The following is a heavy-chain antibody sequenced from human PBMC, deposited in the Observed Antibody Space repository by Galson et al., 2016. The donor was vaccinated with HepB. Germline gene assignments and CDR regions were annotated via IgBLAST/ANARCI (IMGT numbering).Heavy chain of an antibody. CDR2: ISGSGAII. V-gene: IGHV3-23*01. CDR3: AKDLSSSGMGYFHYGLDV. J-gene: IGHJ6*02. Sequence: SLRLSCAASGFTFDDYTMHWVRQAPGKGLEWVSSISGSGAIIYYADSVKGRFTISRDNSKNTLYLQMNRLRAEDTALCYCAKDLSSSGMGYFHYGLDVWGRGTTVTVSS. CDR1: GFTFDDYT. D-gene: IGHD3-22*01.